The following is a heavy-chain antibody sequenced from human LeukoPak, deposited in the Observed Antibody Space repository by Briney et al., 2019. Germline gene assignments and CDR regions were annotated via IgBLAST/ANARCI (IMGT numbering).Heavy chain of an antibody. CDR2: IWYDGSNK. Sequence: GGSLRLSCAASGFPFSSFWMSWVRQAPGKGLEGVAVIWYDGSNKYYADSVKGRFTISRDNSKNTLYLQMNSLRAEDTAVYYCARDHYDFRSNLDYWGQGTLVTVSS. D-gene: IGHD3-3*01. CDR3: ARDHYDFRSNLDY. V-gene: IGHV3-33*08. CDR1: GFPFSSFW. J-gene: IGHJ4*02.